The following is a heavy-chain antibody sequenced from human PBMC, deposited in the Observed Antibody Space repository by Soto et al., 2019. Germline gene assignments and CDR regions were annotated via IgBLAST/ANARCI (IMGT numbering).Heavy chain of an antibody. V-gene: IGHV4-31*03. CDR2: IYYSGST. CDR1: GGSISSGGYY. J-gene: IGHJ6*02. CDR3: ARGGRPSPGMDV. Sequence: QVQLQESGPGLVKPSQTLSLTCTVSGGSISSGGYYWSWIRQHPGKGLEWIGYIYYSGSTSYNPSLKMRVTISVDTSKNQFSLELSSVTAADTAVYYCARGGRPSPGMDVWGQGTTVTVSS.